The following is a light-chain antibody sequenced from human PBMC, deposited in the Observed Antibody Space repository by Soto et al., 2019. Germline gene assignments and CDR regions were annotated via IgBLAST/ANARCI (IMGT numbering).Light chain of an antibody. Sequence: QSVLTQPHSASGTPGQRVTISCSGSSSNIGTSSVHWFQQLPGTAPKPLISTTNQRPSGVPERFSGSTAGTSASLAISGLQAEDAADDYYSDWDYSLNGHVFGTGTKLTVL. CDR1: SSNIGTSS. CDR3: SDWDYSLNGHV. J-gene: IGLJ1*01. CDR2: TTN. V-gene: IGLV1-44*01.